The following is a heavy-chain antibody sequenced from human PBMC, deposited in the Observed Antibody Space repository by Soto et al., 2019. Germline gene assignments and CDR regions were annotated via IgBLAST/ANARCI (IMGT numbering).Heavy chain of an antibody. CDR2: ISAGNGNT. CDR1: GYTFTSYA. D-gene: IGHD6-19*01. Sequence: ASVKVSCKASGYTFTSYAMHWVRQAPGQRLEWMGWISAGNGNTKYSQKFQGRVTITRDTSASTAYMELSSLRSEDTAVYYCARTKYSSGWYSNYYYYGMDVWGQGTTVTVSS. J-gene: IGHJ6*02. CDR3: ARTKYSSGWYSNYYYYGMDV. V-gene: IGHV1-3*01.